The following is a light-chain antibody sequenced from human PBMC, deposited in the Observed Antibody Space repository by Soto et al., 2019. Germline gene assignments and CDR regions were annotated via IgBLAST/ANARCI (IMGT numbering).Light chain of an antibody. CDR2: AAS. Sequence: DIQMTQTPSSQSASVGDRVTITCRASQSISSYLNWYQQKPGKAPKLLIYAASSLQSGVPSRFSGSGSGTDFTLTISSLQPVDFATYYCQQSYSTPQTFGQGTKVEIK. V-gene: IGKV1-39*01. CDR3: QQSYSTPQT. CDR1: QSISSY. J-gene: IGKJ1*01.